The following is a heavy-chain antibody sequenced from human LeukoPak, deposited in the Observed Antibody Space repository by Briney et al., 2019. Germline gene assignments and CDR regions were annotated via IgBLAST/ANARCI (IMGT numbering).Heavy chain of an antibody. J-gene: IGHJ4*02. CDR2: IWSDGSNR. Sequence: GTSLRLSCATSGFTFSHYGMHWVRQAPGKGLEWVAVIWSDGSNRYYGDPVKGRFTISRDNFQRPVYLQMNSLRAEDTAVYYCAKDAQRGFDYSNSLDNWGQGTLVTVSS. CDR3: AKDAQRGFDYSNSLDN. V-gene: IGHV3-33*06. D-gene: IGHD4-11*01. CDR1: GFTFSHYG.